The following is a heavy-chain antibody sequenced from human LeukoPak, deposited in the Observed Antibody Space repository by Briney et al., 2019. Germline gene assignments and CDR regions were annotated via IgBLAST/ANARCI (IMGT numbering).Heavy chain of an antibody. CDR2: IIPIFGTA. Sequence: ASVKVSCKASGYTFTSYGISWVRQAPGQGLEWMGGIIPIFGTANYAQKFQGRVTITADESTSTAYMELSSLRSEDTAVYYCARESLYEFDYWGQGTLVTVSS. J-gene: IGHJ4*02. CDR3: ARESLYEFDY. V-gene: IGHV1-69*13. CDR1: GYTFTSYG. D-gene: IGHD2-2*02.